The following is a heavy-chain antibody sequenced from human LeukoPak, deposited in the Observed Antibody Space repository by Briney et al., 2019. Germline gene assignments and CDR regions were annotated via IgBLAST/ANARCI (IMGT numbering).Heavy chain of an antibody. CDR3: AKVPPYYGILTGYPDY. V-gene: IGHV3-23*01. CDR2: ISGSGGST. CDR1: RFTFSTYG. J-gene: IGHJ4*02. D-gene: IGHD3-9*01. Sequence: PGGSLRLSCAASRFTFSTYGMSWVRQAPGKGLEWVSAISGSGGSTYYADSVKGRFTISRDNSKNTLYLQMNSLRAEDTAVYYCAKVPPYYGILTGYPDYWGQGTLVTVSS.